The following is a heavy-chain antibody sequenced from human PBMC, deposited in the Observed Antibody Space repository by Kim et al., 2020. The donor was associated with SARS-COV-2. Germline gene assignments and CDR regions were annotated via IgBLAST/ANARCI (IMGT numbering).Heavy chain of an antibody. CDR1: GGSISSKDYY. Sequence: SEALSLTCTVSGGSISSKDYYWSWIRQHPGKGPEWIGFISYSRNTNYNPSLKSRVTISVDTSKNQFSLKLSSVTAADTAVYFCARSPAYHGFDPWGQGILVSVSS. CDR3: ARSPAYHGFDP. V-gene: IGHV4-31*03. J-gene: IGHJ5*02. D-gene: IGHD2-21*01. CDR2: ISYSRNT.